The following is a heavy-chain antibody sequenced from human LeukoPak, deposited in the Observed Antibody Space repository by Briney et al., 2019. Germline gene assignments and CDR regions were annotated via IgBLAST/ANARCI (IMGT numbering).Heavy chain of an antibody. CDR1: GYTFTSYG. CDR2: ISAYNGNT. Sequence: ASVKVSCKASGYTFTSYGISWVRQAPGQGLEWMGWISAYNGNTNYAQKLQGRVTMTTDTSTSTAYMELRSLRSDDTAVYYCARAVSYYEQNWFDPWGQGTLVTVSS. V-gene: IGHV1-18*01. J-gene: IGHJ5*02. D-gene: IGHD3-22*01. CDR3: ARAVSYYEQNWFDP.